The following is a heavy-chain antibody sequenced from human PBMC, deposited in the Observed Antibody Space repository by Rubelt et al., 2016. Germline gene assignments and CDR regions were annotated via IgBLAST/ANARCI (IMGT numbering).Heavy chain of an antibody. CDR2: IYYSGST. D-gene: IGHD3-3*01. V-gene: IGHV4-39*07. J-gene: IGHJ6*02. CDR3: ARDAGWVDFWSGYYRDQVSGMDV. Sequence: IYYSGSTYYNPSLKSRVTISVDTSKNQFSLKLSSVTAADTAVYYCARDAGWVDFWSGYYRDQVSGMDVWGQGTTVTVSS.